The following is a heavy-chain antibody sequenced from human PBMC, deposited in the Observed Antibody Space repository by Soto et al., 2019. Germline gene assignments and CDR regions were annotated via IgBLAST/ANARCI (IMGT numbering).Heavy chain of an antibody. CDR3: ANNTGYYYDSTGYHFGY. J-gene: IGHJ4*02. Sequence: PWGSLRLPCAASEFTFSNLAMSWIRHALGNRLEWVSAISYGGGTAYYADSVKGRFTISRDNPKNTLYLQMNSLRAEDTAVYYCANNTGYYYDSTGYHFGYWGQGILVTVSS. CDR2: ISYGGGTA. V-gene: IGHV3-23*01. CDR1: EFTFSNLA. D-gene: IGHD3-22*01.